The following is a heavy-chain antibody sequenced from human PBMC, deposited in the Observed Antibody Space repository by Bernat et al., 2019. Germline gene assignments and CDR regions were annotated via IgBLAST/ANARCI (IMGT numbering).Heavy chain of an antibody. CDR3: ARDSSGYGVDY. CDR2: IYYSGST. V-gene: IGHV4-38-2*02. CDR1: GYSMSSGYY. D-gene: IGHD4-17*01. J-gene: IGHJ4*02. Sequence: QVQLQESGPGLVKPSETLSLTCAVSGYSMSSGYYWGWIRQPPGKGLEWIGSIYYSGSTNYNPSLKSRVTISVDTSKNQFSLKLSSVTAADTAVYYCARDSSGYGVDYWGQGTLVTVSS.